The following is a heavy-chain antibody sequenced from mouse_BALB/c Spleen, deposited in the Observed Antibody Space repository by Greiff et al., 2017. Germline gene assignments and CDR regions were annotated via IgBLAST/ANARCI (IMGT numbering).Heavy chain of an antibody. CDR1: GFTFNTYA. CDR2: IRSKSNNYAT. J-gene: IGHJ1*01. V-gene: IGHV10-1*02. Sequence: EVQLVESGGGLVQPKGSLKLSCAASGFTFNTYAMNWVRQAPGKGLEWVARIRSKSNNYATYYADSVKDRFTISRDDSQSMLYLQMNNLKTEDTAMYYCVRDRGDYYGSSYVGWYFDVWGAGTTVTVSS. D-gene: IGHD1-1*01. CDR3: VRDRGDYYGSSYVGWYFDV.